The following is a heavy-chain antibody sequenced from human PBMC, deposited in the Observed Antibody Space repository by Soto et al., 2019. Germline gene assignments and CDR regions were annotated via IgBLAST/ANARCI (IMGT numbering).Heavy chain of an antibody. CDR2: FYHSGAT. J-gene: IGHJ6*02. V-gene: IGHV4-38-2*01. CDR3: ARGGCSSTSCRYPYYYGMDV. Sequence: PSETLSLTCAVSGYSISSGYFWGWIRQPPGKGLEWIGSFYHSGATYYNPSLKSRLTISVDTSKNQFSLKLSSVTAADTAVYYCARGGCSSTSCRYPYYYGMDVWGRGTPVTV. D-gene: IGHD2-2*01. CDR1: GYSISSGYF.